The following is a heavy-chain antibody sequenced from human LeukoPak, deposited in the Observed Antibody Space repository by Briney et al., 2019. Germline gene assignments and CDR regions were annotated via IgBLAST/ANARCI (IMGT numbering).Heavy chain of an antibody. CDR3: ARGISGEFDY. J-gene: IGHJ4*02. Sequence: SETLSLTCTVSGGSISSGSYYWSWIRQPAGKGLEWIGRIYTSGSTNYNPPLKSRVTISVDTSKNQFSLKLSSVTAADTAVYYCARGISGEFDYWGQGTLVTVSS. CDR1: GGSISSGSYY. D-gene: IGHD6-19*01. V-gene: IGHV4-61*02. CDR2: IYTSGST.